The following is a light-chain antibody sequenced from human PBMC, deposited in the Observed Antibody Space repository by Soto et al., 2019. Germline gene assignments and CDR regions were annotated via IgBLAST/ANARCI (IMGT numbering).Light chain of an antibody. J-gene: IGKJ1*01. CDR3: QQYGSSSWT. V-gene: IGKV3-20*01. CDR1: QSVSNNY. CDR2: GAS. Sequence: EIVLTQSPGTLSLSPGERATLSCRASQSVSNNYLAWYQQKPGQAPRLLIYGASNRATGIPDRFSGSGSGTEFTLTISSLQSEDFAVYYCQQYGSSSWTFGQGTKVDIK.